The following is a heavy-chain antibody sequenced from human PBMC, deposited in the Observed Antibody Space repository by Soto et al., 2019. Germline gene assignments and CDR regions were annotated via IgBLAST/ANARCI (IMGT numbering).Heavy chain of an antibody. D-gene: IGHD2-2*01. CDR3: ARVPDY. CDR2: MYHSGST. Sequence: SETLSLTCAVNGGSFSGYIWTWIRQPPGKGLEWIGYMYHSGSTYYNPSLKSRVTISIDRSKNQFSLKLSSVTAADTAVYYCARVPDYWGQGILVTVSS. V-gene: IGHV4-30-2*01. J-gene: IGHJ4*02. CDR1: GGSFSGYI.